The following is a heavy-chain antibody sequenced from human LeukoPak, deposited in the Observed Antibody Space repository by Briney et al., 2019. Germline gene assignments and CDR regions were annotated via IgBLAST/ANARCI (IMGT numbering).Heavy chain of an antibody. CDR2: ISAYNGNT. V-gene: IGHV1-18*01. Sequence: ASVKVSCKASGYTFTSYGITWVRQAPGQGLEWVGWISAYNGNTNYEQKFQGRVTMTTDTSTSTAYMELRSLRSDDTAVYYCARDHLSSGYDGDFDYWGQGTLVTVSS. J-gene: IGHJ4*02. CDR1: GYTFTSYG. CDR3: ARDHLSSGYDGDFDY. D-gene: IGHD3-22*01.